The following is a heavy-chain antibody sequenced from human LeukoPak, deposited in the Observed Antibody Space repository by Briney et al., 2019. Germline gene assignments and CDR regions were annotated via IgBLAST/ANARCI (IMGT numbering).Heavy chain of an antibody. V-gene: IGHV4-39*07. CDR1: GDSFSSVTDY. CDR2: GDYSGGT. J-gene: IGHJ6*03. CDR3: ARDGSSSWYGRHYYYHMDV. D-gene: IGHD6-13*01. Sequence: SETLSLTCTVSGDSFSSVTDYWAWIRQPPGKGLEWIASGDYSGGTYYNPSLESRVAISADMSKNQFSLKLTSVTGADTAVYYCARDGSSSWYGRHYYYHMDVWGKGTTVTVSS.